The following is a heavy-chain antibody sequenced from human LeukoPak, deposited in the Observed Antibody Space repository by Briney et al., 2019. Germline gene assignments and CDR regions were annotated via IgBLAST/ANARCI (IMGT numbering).Heavy chain of an antibody. CDR2: IIPILGIA. Sequence: GSSVKVSCKASGGTFGSYAISWVRQAPGQGLEWMERIIPILGIANYAQKFQGRVTITADKSTSTAYMELSSLRSEDTAVYYCARDSSSWTRGDYWGQGTLVTVSS. CDR1: GGTFGSYA. V-gene: IGHV1-69*04. J-gene: IGHJ4*02. CDR3: ARDSSSWTRGDY. D-gene: IGHD6-13*01.